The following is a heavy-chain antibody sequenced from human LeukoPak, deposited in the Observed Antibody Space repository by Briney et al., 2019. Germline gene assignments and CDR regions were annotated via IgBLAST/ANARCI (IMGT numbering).Heavy chain of an antibody. CDR3: AKEEGRGYDLPARPWDY. V-gene: IGHV3-23*01. CDR2: ISGGGGST. J-gene: IGHJ4*02. CDR1: GFTFSSYS. D-gene: IGHD6-25*01. Sequence: GGSLRLSCAASGFTFSSYSMSWFRQVPGKGLEWVASISGGGGSTYYADAVKGRFTISRDNCTNTLYLQTNGMRAENTTLYDCAKEEGRGYDLPARPWDYWGQGTLVTVSS.